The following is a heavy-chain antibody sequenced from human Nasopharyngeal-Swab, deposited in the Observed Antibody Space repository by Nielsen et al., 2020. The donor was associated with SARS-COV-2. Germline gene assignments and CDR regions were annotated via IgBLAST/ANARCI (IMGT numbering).Heavy chain of an antibody. D-gene: IGHD3-22*01. Sequence: GGSLRLSCAASGFTFSSYSMNWVRLAPGKGLEWVSSISSSSSYIYYADSVKGRFTISRDNAKNSLYLQMNSLRAEDTAVYYCARDLTYYYDSSGYPIWGQGTLVTVSS. J-gene: IGHJ4*02. CDR2: ISSSSSYI. V-gene: IGHV3-21*01. CDR3: ARDLTYYYDSSGYPI. CDR1: GFTFSSYS.